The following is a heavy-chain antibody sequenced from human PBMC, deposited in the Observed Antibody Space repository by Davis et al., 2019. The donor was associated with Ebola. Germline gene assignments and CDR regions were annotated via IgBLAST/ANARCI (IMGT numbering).Heavy chain of an antibody. CDR3: ARRGTSSWYAGWFDP. J-gene: IGHJ5*02. CDR1: GGSISSSTYP. Sequence: MPSETLSLTCTVSGGSISSSTYPWGWIRQPPGKGLEWIGSIYYSGSTYYNPSLKSRVTISVDTSKNQFSLKLSSVTAADTAVYYCARRGTSSWYAGWFDPWGQGTLVTVSS. CDR2: IYYSGST. V-gene: IGHV4-39*01. D-gene: IGHD6-13*01.